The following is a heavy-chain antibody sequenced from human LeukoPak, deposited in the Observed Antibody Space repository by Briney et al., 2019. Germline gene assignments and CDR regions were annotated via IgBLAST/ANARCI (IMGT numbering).Heavy chain of an antibody. CDR2: IYYSGST. J-gene: IGHJ5*02. CDR3: ARVIGYCSSTSCQNWFDP. V-gene: IGHV4-59*12. CDR1: GGSISSYY. D-gene: IGHD2-2*01. Sequence: SETLSLTCTVSGGSISSYYWSWIRQPPGKGLEWIGYIYYSGSTNYNPSLKSRVTISVDTSKNQFSLKLSSVTAADTAVYYCARVIGYCSSTSCQNWFDPWGQGTLVTVSS.